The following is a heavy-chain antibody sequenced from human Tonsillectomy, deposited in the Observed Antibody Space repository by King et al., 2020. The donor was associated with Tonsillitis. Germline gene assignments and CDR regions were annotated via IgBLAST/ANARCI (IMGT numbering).Heavy chain of an antibody. D-gene: IGHD6-13*01. Sequence: VQLVESGAEVKKPGASVKVSCKASGYTFTSYGISWVRQAPGQGLEWMGWISAYNGNTNYAQKLQCRVTMTTDTSTSTAYMELRSLRSDDTAVYYCARDYMGQQLVPFWFDPWGQGTLVTVSS. V-gene: IGHV1-18*01. CDR2: ISAYNGNT. J-gene: IGHJ5*02. CDR1: GYTFTSYG. CDR3: ARDYMGQQLVPFWFDP.